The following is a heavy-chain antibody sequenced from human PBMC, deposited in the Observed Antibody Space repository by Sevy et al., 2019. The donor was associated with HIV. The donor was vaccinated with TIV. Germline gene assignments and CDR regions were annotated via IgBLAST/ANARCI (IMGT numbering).Heavy chain of an antibody. CDR3: AKDLLGYYDFWSGYYGSRAEYFQH. V-gene: IGHV3-23*01. CDR2: ISGSGSST. D-gene: IGHD3-3*01. CDR1: GFTFSSYA. Sequence: GGSLRLSCAASGFTFSSYAMSWVRQAPGKGLEWVSAISGSGSSTYYADSVKGRFTISRDNSKNTLYLQMNSLRAEDTAVYYCAKDLLGYYDFWSGYYGSRAEYFQHWGQGTLVTVSS. J-gene: IGHJ1*01.